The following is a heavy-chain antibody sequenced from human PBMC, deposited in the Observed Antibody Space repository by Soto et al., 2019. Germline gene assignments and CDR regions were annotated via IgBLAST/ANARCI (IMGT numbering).Heavy chain of an antibody. J-gene: IGHJ4*02. V-gene: IGHV3-23*01. Sequence: PGGSLRLSCAASGFTFSSYAMSWVRQAPGKGLEWVSAISGSGGSTYYADSVKGRFTISRDNAKNTLYLKMNSLRAEDTAVYYCAKEKDGDNSYFDYWGQGTLVTVSS. CDR3: AKEKDGDNSYFDY. CDR2: ISGSGGST. CDR1: GFTFSSYA.